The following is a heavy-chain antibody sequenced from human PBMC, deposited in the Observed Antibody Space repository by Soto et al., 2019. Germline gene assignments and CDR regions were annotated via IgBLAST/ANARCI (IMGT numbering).Heavy chain of an antibody. V-gene: IGHV3-23*01. CDR1: GFTFSSYA. J-gene: IGHJ4*02. D-gene: IGHD6-19*01. CDR3: ARRSSGWYFDY. CDR2: ISGSGGST. Sequence: EVQLLESGGGLVQPGGSLRLSCAASGFTFSSYAMSWVRQAPGKGLEWVSVISGSGGSTYYADSVKGRSTISRDNSKNTLYLQMNSLRAEDTAVYYCARRSSGWYFDYWGQGTLVTVSS.